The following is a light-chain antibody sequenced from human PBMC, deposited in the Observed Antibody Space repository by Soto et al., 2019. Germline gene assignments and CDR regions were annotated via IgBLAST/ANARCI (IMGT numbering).Light chain of an antibody. J-gene: IGKJ4*01. CDR3: QQFATSPLT. CDR1: QSVSSSY. Sequence: EIVLTQSPGTLSLSPGERATLSCRARQSVSSSYLAWYQQKPGQAPRLLIYGASSRATGIPDRFSGSGSGTDFTLTISRLEPEYFAVYYCQQFATSPLTFGGGTKVDI. CDR2: GAS. V-gene: IGKV3-20*01.